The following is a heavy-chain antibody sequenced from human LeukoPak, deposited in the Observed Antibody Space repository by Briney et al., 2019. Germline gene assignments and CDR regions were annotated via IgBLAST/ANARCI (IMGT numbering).Heavy chain of an antibody. D-gene: IGHD3-22*01. CDR2: ISAYNGNT. CDR1: GYTFNRHG. Sequence: ASVKVSCKASGYTFNRHGTSWARQAPGQGLEWMGWISAYNGNTNYAQNLQGRVTMTTDTSTSTAYMELRSLRSDDTAVYYCARDPTTYYYDSSGYYYDYWGQGTLVTVSS. CDR3: ARDPTTYYYDSSGYYYDY. J-gene: IGHJ4*02. V-gene: IGHV1-18*01.